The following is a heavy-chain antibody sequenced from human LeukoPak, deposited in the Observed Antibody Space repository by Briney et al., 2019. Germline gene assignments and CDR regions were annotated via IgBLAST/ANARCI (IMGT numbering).Heavy chain of an antibody. CDR2: IYYSGST. J-gene: IGHJ3*02. V-gene: IGHV4-39*01. CDR1: GGSISSSSYY. D-gene: IGHD2-2*01. CDR3: VRLDVGIPAADAFDI. Sequence: SETLSLTCTVSGGSISSSSYYWGWIRQPPGKGLEWIGSIYYSGSTYYNPSLKSRVTISVDTSKNQFSLKLSSVTAADTAVYYCVRLDVGIPAADAFDIWGQGTMVTVSS.